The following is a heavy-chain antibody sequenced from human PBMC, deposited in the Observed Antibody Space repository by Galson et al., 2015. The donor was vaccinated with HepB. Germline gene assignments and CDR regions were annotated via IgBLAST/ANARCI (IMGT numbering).Heavy chain of an antibody. V-gene: IGHV4-39*01. CDR2: IHYSGTT. J-gene: IGHJ4*02. D-gene: IGHD2-15*01. Sequence: ETLSLTCSVSGGSISEITYYWGWIRQPPGKGLEWIGSIHYSGTTYYKPSLKSRVTMSVDTSKNQFSLMLTSVTAADTAVYYCARHRGGDCSGDTCYFGHWGQGALVTVSS. CDR1: GGSISEITYY. CDR3: ARHRGGDCSGDTCYFGH.